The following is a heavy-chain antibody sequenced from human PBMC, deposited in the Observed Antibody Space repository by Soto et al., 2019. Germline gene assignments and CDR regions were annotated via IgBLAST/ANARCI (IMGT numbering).Heavy chain of an antibody. J-gene: IGHJ4*02. Sequence: QVQLVESGGGVVQPGRSLRLSCTASGFTFSDYGRHWVRQAPGKGLEWVAVIPYDGTKKYYADSVKGRFTISRDNSKNTLYLQMNSLRAEDTAVYYCAKDLSVIATVNYFDSWGQGTLVTVSS. CDR1: GFTFSDYG. V-gene: IGHV3-30*18. CDR2: IPYDGTKK. D-gene: IGHD4-17*01. CDR3: AKDLSVIATVNYFDS.